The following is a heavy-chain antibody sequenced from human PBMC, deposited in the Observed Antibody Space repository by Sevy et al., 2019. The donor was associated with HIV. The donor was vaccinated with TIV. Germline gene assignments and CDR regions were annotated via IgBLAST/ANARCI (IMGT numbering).Heavy chain of an antibody. V-gene: IGHV3-30*04. CDR3: ARKQFVLPFDY. D-gene: IGHD6-6*01. Sequence: GGSLRLSCAASGFTYSDYAIHWVRQAPGKGLEWLAVISYHGRNQFYADSVRSRFTISRDDSKNTVYLQMNSLRPDDTAVYYCARKQFVLPFDYWGQGTLVTVSS. CDR2: ISYHGRNQ. CDR1: GFTYSDYA. J-gene: IGHJ4*02.